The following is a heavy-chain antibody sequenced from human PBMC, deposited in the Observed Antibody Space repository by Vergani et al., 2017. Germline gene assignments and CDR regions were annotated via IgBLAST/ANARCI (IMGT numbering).Heavy chain of an antibody. D-gene: IGHD6-6*01. Sequence: QLQLQESGPGLVKPSETLSLTCTVSGGSISSSSYYWGWIRQPPGKGLEWIGSIYYSGSTYYNPSLKSRVTISVDTSKKQFSLKLSSVTAADTAVYYCASPDIEYSSSSGYYYYYMDVWGKGTTVTVSS. J-gene: IGHJ6*03. CDR1: GGSISSSSYY. V-gene: IGHV4-39*07. CDR2: IYYSGST. CDR3: ASPDIEYSSSSGYYYYYMDV.